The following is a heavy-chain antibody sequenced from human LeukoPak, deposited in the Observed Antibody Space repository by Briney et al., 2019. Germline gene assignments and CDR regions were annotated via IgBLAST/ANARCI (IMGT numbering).Heavy chain of an antibody. V-gene: IGHV6-1*01. Sequence: SQTLSLTCAIFGDSVSSNSAAWNWIRQSPSRGLEWLGRTYYRSKWYNDYAVSVKSRITINPDTSKNQLSLQLNSVTPEDTAVYYCARTTYDILTGLVYYGMDVWGQGTTVTVSS. CDR3: ARTTYDILTGLVYYGMDV. CDR1: GDSVSSNSAA. CDR2: TYYRSKWYN. J-gene: IGHJ6*02. D-gene: IGHD3-9*01.